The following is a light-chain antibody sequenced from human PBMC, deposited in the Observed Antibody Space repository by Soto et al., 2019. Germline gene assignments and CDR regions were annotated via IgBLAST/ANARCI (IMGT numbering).Light chain of an antibody. Sequence: EVVMTQSPATLSVSPGERATLSCRTSQSVRDNLAWYQQKPGQAPRLLVYGASTRATGIPARFSGSGSGTEFTLTISSLQSVDFAVYYCQQYNNCNLTFVGGTKVDIK. CDR3: QQYNNCNLT. CDR2: GAS. J-gene: IGKJ4*01. V-gene: IGKV3-15*01. CDR1: QSVRDN.